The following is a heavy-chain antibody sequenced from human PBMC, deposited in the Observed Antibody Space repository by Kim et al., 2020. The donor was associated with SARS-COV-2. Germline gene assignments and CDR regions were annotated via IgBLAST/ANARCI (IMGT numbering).Heavy chain of an antibody. Sequence: SETLSLTCAVYGGSFSGYYWSWIRQPPGKGLEWIGEINHSGSTNYNPSLKSRVTISVDTSKNQFSLKLSSVTAADTAVYYCARVLYPSSSWYANYYYGM. D-gene: IGHD6-13*01. CDR3: ARVLYPSSSWYANYYYGM. CDR1: GGSFSGYY. V-gene: IGHV4-34*01. CDR2: INHSGST. J-gene: IGHJ6*01.